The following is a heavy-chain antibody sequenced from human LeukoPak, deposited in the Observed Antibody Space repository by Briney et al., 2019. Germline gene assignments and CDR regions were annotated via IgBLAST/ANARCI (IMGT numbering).Heavy chain of an antibody. Sequence: GASVKVSCKASGYTFTGYYMHWVRQAPGQGLERMGWINPNSGGTNYAQKFQGRVTMTRDTSISTAYMELSRLRSDDTAVYYCARGIDYKNPPRDYWGQGTLVTVSS. CDR2: INPNSGGT. CDR3: ARGIDYKNPPRDY. J-gene: IGHJ4*02. V-gene: IGHV1-2*02. D-gene: IGHD4-11*01. CDR1: GYTFTGYY.